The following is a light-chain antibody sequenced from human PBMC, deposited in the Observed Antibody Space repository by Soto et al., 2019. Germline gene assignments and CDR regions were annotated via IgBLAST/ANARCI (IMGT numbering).Light chain of an antibody. CDR1: SSDIGGHNY. CDR2: EVN. CDR3: SSFTSSTTLVV. J-gene: IGLJ2*01. V-gene: IGLV2-14*01. Sequence: QSALTQPASVSGSLGQSITISCSGTSSDIGGHNYVSWYQQHPGKAPKLMIYEVNNRPSGVSDRFSGSKAGNTASLTISGLQAEDEADYYCSSFTSSTTLVVFGGGTKLTVL.